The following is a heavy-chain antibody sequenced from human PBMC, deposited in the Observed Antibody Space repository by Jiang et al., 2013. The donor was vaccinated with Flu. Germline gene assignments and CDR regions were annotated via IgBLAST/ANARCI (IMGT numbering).Heavy chain of an antibody. CDR3: ARAARGDSSGYRGDDAFDI. V-gene: IGHV1-46*01. Sequence: GAEVKKPGASVKVSCKASGYTFTTYYMHWVRQAPGQGLEWMGIINPSGGSTGYAQKFQGRVTMTRDTSRDTVYMELSSLRSEDTAVYYCARAARGDSSGYRGDDAFDIWGQGTMVTVSS. D-gene: IGHD3-22*01. J-gene: IGHJ3*02. CDR2: INPSGGST. CDR1: GYTFTTYY.